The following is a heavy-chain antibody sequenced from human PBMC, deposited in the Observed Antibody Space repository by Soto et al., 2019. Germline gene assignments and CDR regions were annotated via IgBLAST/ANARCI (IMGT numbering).Heavy chain of an antibody. CDR3: ARVCSSTSCHYYYMDV. V-gene: IGHV1-8*01. Sequence: QVQLVQSGAEVKKPGASVKVSCKASGYTFTSYDINWVRQATGQGLEWMGWMNPNSGNTGYAQKFQGRVTMTRNTSISTAYMELSSLRSEDTAVYYCARVCSSTSCHYYYMDVWGKGTTVTVSS. J-gene: IGHJ6*03. CDR1: GYTFTSYD. D-gene: IGHD2-2*01. CDR2: MNPNSGNT.